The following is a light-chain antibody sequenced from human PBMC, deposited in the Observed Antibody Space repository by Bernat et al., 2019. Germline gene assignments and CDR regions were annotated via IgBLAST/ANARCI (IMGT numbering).Light chain of an antibody. J-gene: IGKJ4*01. CDR1: QPIIGY. CDR3: LQHYRFPLT. V-gene: IGKV1-17*01. CDR2: DAF. Sequence: DTVTITFRTRQPIIGYLNWFQQKPGKAPELLIYDAFRLDSGVPSRFSGSGSGTDFTLTITSLQPEDFATYYCLQHYRFPLTFGGGTKVEIK.